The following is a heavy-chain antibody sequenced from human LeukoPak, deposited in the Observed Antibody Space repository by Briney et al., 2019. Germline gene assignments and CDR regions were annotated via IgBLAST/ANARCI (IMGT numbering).Heavy chain of an antibody. D-gene: IGHD3-3*01. CDR3: AHTYDFWSGYFDY. Sequence: SGPALVKPTQTLTLTCTFSGFSLTTTEMCVSWIRQPPGKALEWLARIDWDDDKYYSTSLKTRLAISKDTSRNQVVLTMTNMDPVDAATYYCAHTYDFWSGYFDYWGQGTLVTVSS. CDR2: IDWDDDK. J-gene: IGHJ4*02. CDR1: GFSLTTTEMC. V-gene: IGHV2-70*11.